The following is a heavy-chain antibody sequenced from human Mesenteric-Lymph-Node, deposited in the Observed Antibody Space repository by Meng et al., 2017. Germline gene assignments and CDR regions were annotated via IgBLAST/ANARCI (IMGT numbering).Heavy chain of an antibody. CDR1: GDIVSSNIAA. D-gene: IGHD6-19*01. Sequence: SRPVLVQPSHTLPLPCAITGDIVSSNIAAWNWIRQSPSRGLEWLGRTYYRSKWSSDYAVSVRSRITINADTSKNQFSLQLNSVTPEDTAVYYCARKAVAVGTFDYWGQGTLVTVSS. CDR2: TYYRSKWSS. V-gene: IGHV6-1*01. CDR3: ARKAVAVGTFDY. J-gene: IGHJ4*02.